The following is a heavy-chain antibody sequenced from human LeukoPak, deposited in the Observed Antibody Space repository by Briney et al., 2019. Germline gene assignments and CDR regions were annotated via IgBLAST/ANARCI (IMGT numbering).Heavy chain of an antibody. V-gene: IGHV1-58*01. D-gene: IGHD6-13*01. J-gene: IGHJ5*02. CDR2: IVVGSNNT. CDR3: AAPYSTRWFDL. CDR1: GFPLSSSA. Sequence: SVKVSCKASGFPLSSSAVQWVRQAGGQRLEWIGWIVVGSNNTNYAQKFQERVTITRDMSTSTAYMELSSLRSEDTAVYSCAAPYSTRWFDLWGRGTLVTVSS.